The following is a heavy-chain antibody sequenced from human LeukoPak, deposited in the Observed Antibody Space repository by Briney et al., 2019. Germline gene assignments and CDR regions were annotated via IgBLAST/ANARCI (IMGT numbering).Heavy chain of an antibody. CDR2: IYYSGST. CDR1: GGSLSSSSYY. V-gene: IGHV4-39*01. D-gene: IGHD5-18*01. CDR3: ARRRFRGYSYGSYYFDY. J-gene: IGHJ4*02. Sequence: PSETLSLTCTVSGGSLSSSSYYWGWIRQPPGKGLEWIGSIYYSGSTYYNPSLRSRVTISVDTSKNQFSLKLSSVTAADTAVYYCARRRFRGYSYGSYYFDYWGQGTLVTVSS.